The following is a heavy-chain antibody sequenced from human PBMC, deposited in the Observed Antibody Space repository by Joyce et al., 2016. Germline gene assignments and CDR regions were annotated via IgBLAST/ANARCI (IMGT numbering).Heavy chain of an antibody. V-gene: IGHV5-10-1*03. J-gene: IGHJ4*02. CDR2: IDPVDSQN. CDR1: GYRFTNYW. D-gene: IGHD3-22*01. Sequence: EVQLVQSGAEVKKPGDSLRISCKGSGYRFTNYWITWVRQMPGKGLEWMGRIDPVDSQNNYSPSFQGHVTISADKSINTAYLQWSNLKASDTAMYYCAIYNLYYYDTSGWGQGTLVTVSS. CDR3: AIYNLYYYDTSG.